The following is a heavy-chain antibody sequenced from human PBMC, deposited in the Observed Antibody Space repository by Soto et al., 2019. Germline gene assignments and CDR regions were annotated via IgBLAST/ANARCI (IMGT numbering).Heavy chain of an antibody. Sequence: ASETLSLTCTVSGGSISSGGYYWSWIRQHPGKGLEWIGYIYYSGSTYYNPSLKSRVTISVDTSKNQFSLKLSSVTAADTAVYYCARGGYYDILTPPHWFDPWGQGTLVTVS. V-gene: IGHV4-31*03. CDR1: GGSISSGGYY. CDR2: IYYSGST. D-gene: IGHD3-9*01. J-gene: IGHJ5*02. CDR3: ARGGYYDILTPPHWFDP.